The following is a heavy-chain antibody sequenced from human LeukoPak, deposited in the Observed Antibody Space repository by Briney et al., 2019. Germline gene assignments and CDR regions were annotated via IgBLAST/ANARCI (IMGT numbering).Heavy chain of an antibody. CDR2: MNPNSGNT. CDR1: SYTFTSYD. CDR3: ARMAYCSGGSCYHNWFDP. Sequence: WASVKVSCKPFSYTFTSYDINWVRQATGQGLEWMGWMNPNSGNTGYAQKFQGRVTITRNTSISTAYMELSSPRSEDTAVYYCARMAYCSGGSCYHNWFDPWGQGTLVTVS. D-gene: IGHD2-15*01. J-gene: IGHJ5*02. V-gene: IGHV1-8*03.